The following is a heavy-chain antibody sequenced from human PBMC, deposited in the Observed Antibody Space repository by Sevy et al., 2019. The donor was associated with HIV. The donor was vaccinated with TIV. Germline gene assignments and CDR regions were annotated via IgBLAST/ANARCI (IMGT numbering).Heavy chain of an antibody. Sequence: GGSLRLSCAASGFTFSSYAMSWVRQAPGKGLEWVSAISGGGETTYYADSVKGRFTITRDNSKNRLYLQMASLRAEDTAVYDCAKDRCSGGSCYWGVGAFDIWGQGTMVTVSS. CDR3: AKDRCSGGSCYWGVGAFDI. J-gene: IGHJ3*02. V-gene: IGHV3-23*01. D-gene: IGHD2-15*01. CDR1: GFTFSSYA. CDR2: ISGGGETT.